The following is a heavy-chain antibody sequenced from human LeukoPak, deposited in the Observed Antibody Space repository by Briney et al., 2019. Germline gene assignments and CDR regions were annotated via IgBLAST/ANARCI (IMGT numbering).Heavy chain of an antibody. Sequence: ASETLSLTCAVYGGSFSGYYWSWIRQPPGKELEWIGEINHSGSTNYNPSLKSRVTISVDKSKNQFSLKLSSVTAADTAVYYCASNYYDSSGYQFVGAFDIWGQGTMVTVSS. D-gene: IGHD3-22*01. V-gene: IGHV4-34*01. CDR3: ASNYYDSSGYQFVGAFDI. CDR2: INHSGST. J-gene: IGHJ3*02. CDR1: GGSFSGYY.